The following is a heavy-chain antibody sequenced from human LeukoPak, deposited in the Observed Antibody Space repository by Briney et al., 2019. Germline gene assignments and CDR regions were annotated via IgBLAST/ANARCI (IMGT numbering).Heavy chain of an antibody. CDR1: GGTFSSYA. J-gene: IGHJ6*03. CDR2: IIPIFGTA. D-gene: IGHD3-3*01. Sequence: GASVKVSCKASGGTFSSYAISWVRQAPGQGLEWMGGIIPIFGTANYAQKFQGRVTITADKSTSTAYMELSSLRSDDMAVYYCASGKRFFAIGYVIIFYIDVCGKKATGTVSS. V-gene: IGHV1-69*06. CDR3: ASGKRFFAIGYVIIFYIDV.